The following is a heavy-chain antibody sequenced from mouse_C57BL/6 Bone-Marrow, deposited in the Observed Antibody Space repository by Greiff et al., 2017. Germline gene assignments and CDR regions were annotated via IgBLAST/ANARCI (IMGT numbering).Heavy chain of an antibody. CDR1: EYEFPSHD. CDR2: INSDGGST. J-gene: IGHJ2*01. D-gene: IGHD2-12*01. Sequence: EVQRVESGGGLVQPGESLKLSCESNEYEFPSHDMSWVRKTPEKRLELVAAINSDGGSTYYPDTMERRFIISRDNTKETLYLQMSSLRSEDTAVYYCARQSTIRTSKDYWGQGTTLTVSA. CDR3: ARQSTIRTSKDY. V-gene: IGHV5-2*01.